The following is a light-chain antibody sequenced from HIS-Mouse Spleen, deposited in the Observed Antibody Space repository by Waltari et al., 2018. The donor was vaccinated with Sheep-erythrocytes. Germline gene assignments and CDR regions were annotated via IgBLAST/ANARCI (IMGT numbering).Light chain of an antibody. Sequence: QSALTQPASVSGSPGKSITISCTGTSSDVGSYNLVSWYQQHPGKAPKLMSYEGSKRPSGVSNRFSGSKSGNTASLTISGLQAEDEADYYCCSYAGSSTPWVFGGGTKLTVL. CDR3: CSYAGSSTPWV. J-gene: IGLJ3*02. CDR2: EGS. V-gene: IGLV2-23*01. CDR1: SSDVGSYNL.